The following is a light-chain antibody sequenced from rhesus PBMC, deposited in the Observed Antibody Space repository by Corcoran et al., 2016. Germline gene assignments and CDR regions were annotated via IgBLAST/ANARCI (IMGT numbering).Light chain of an antibody. CDR3: LQSSNWPRT. Sequence: EIVMTQSPATLALSPGERATLSCRASQSVSSYLAWYQQKPGQAPRLLIYGASSRATGRPDRFSGSGSGTEVTLTISSLEPEDVGVYFCLQSSNWPRTFGQGTKVEIK. J-gene: IGKJ1*01. CDR1: QSVSSY. V-gene: IGKV3-24*04. CDR2: GAS.